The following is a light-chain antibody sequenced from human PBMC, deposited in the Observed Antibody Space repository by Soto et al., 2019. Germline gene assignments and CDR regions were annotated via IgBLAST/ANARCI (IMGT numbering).Light chain of an antibody. CDR2: PTS. Sequence: IVLTQSPAFLSSFTGDRVTLSCRASQYINTRLAWYQHRPGQAPRLLIYPTSLRPPGIPARFSASGSGSDFHLHFSAVQPEDFALYYSVQYLHLWTFGQGTKVDI. CDR1: QYINTR. CDR3: VQYLHLWT. V-gene: IGKV3-11*01. J-gene: IGKJ1*01.